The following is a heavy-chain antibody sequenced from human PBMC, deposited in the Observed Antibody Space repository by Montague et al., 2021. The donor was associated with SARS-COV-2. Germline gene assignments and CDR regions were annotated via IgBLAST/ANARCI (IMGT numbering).Heavy chain of an antibody. V-gene: IGHV3-53*04. J-gene: IGHJ4*02. CDR2: ST. Sequence: STCYAYSVTGRFTISRHTSKNTLYLQMHSLRAEDTAEFHCARLLPTHDFFDYWGQGTRVTVS. D-gene: IGHD2-15*01. CDR3: ARLLPTHDFFDY.